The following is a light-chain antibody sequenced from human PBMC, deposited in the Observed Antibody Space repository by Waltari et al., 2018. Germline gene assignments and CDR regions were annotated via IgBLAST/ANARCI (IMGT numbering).Light chain of an antibody. CDR2: DAS. Sequence: IMLTQSPGTLSLSPGDRATLSCRSSQSISKYSAWYQQKPGQAPSLLIYDASSRATGIPDRFSGSGSGTDFSLTISRLEPEDFAVYYCQKYGSLPATFGQGTKVEIK. CDR1: QSISKY. V-gene: IGKV3-20*01. J-gene: IGKJ1*01. CDR3: QKYGSLPAT.